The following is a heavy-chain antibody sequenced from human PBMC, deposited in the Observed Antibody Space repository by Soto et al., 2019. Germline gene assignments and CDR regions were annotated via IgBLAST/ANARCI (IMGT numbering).Heavy chain of an antibody. CDR2: IWYDGSNK. CDR1: GFTFSSYG. J-gene: IGHJ5*02. CDR3: ARDLSMSTYNWFDT. V-gene: IGHV3-33*01. Sequence: HPGWSLRLSCAASGFTFSSYGMHWVRQAPGKGLEWVAVIWYDGSNKYYADSVKGRFTISRDNSKNTLYQQMNSLRAEDTAVYYCARDLSMSTYNWFDTWGQGTLVTVSA.